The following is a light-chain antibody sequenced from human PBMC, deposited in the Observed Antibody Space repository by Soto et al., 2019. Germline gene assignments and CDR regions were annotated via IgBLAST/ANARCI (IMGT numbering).Light chain of an antibody. CDR3: QQRLQWPIP. V-gene: IGKV3-11*01. CDR2: DAS. J-gene: IGKJ5*01. CDR1: QTVGRY. Sequence: DIVLAPSPATLSLSPRDRVTLSCRASQTVGRYLSWYQHSPGQGPRLLVYDASNRATGIPARFSGSGSETDFTLTISSLEPEDFAVYYCQQRLQWPIPVGQVARLAI.